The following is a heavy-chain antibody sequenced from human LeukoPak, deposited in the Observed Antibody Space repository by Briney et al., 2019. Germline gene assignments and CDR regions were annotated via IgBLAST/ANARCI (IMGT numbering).Heavy chain of an antibody. CDR2: IIPILGIA. Sequence: SVKVSCKASGGTFSSYAISWVRQAPGQGLEWMGRIIPILGIANYAQKSQGRVTITADKSTSTAYMELSSLRSEDTAVYYCARGTMVRGVIIDYWGQGTLVTVSS. J-gene: IGHJ4*02. CDR3: ARGTMVRGVIIDY. CDR1: GGTFSSYA. D-gene: IGHD3-10*01. V-gene: IGHV1-69*04.